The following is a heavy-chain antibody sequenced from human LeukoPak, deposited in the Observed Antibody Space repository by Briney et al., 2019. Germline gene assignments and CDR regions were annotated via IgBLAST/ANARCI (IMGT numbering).Heavy chain of an antibody. CDR3: ARADRYYGSGSYYSLYYYAMDV. V-gene: IGHV4-4*09. Sequence: PSETLSLTCTVSGGSISSYYWSWIRQPPGKGLEWIGYIYTSGSTNYNPSLKSRVTISVDTSKNQFSLKLSSVTAADAAVYYCARADRYYGSGSYYSLYYYAMDVWGQGTTVTVSS. CDR1: GGSISSYY. CDR2: IYTSGST. J-gene: IGHJ6*02. D-gene: IGHD3-10*01.